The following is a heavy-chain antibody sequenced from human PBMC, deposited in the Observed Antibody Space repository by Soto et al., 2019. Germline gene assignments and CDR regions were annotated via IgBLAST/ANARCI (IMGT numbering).Heavy chain of an antibody. CDR1: VFTFSSYA. J-gene: IGHJ6*02. CDR3: AKGGDYCSGGSCYDHYYYYYGMDV. Sequence: PGGSLRLSCAASVFTFSSYAMSWVRQAPGKGLEWVSAISGSGGSTYYADSVKGRFTISRDNSKNTLYLQMNSLRAEDTAVYYCAKGGDYCSGGSCYDHYYYYYGMDVWGQGTTVTVSS. CDR2: ISGSGGST. V-gene: IGHV3-23*01. D-gene: IGHD2-15*01.